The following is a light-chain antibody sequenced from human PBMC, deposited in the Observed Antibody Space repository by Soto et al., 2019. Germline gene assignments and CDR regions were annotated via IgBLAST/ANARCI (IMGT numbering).Light chain of an antibody. CDR2: AAS. J-gene: IGKJ3*01. V-gene: IGKV1-9*01. CDR1: QGIRSS. Sequence: DIQLTQSPSFLSASVGDRVTITCRARQGIRSSLAWYQQKSGKAPNFLIYAASTLQTGVPSRFSGSGTGTEFTLSISSLQPEDFATYYCQQLNTYPFTFGPGTKVDIK. CDR3: QQLNTYPFT.